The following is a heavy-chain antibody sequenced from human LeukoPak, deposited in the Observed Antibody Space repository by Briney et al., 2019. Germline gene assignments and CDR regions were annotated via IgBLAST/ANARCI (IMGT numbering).Heavy chain of an antibody. D-gene: IGHD5-24*01. Sequence: TGGSLRLSCAASGFTFSSYAMSWVRQAPGKGLEWVSAISGSGGSTYYADSVKGRFTISRDNSKNTLYLQMNSLRAEDTAVYYCAKRGDGYNFVGYYYYGMDVWGQGTTVTVSS. CDR2: ISGSGGST. V-gene: IGHV3-23*01. CDR1: GFTFSSYA. CDR3: AKRGDGYNFVGYYYYGMDV. J-gene: IGHJ6*02.